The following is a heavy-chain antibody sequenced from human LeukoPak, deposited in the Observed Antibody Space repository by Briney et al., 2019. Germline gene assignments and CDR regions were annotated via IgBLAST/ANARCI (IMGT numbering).Heavy chain of an antibody. CDR3: ARGLVIQLWSENTNWFDP. V-gene: IGHV1-46*01. J-gene: IGHJ5*02. CDR2: INPSGGST. D-gene: IGHD5-18*01. CDR1: GYTFTSYY. Sequence: GASVKVSCKASGYTFTSYYMHWVRQAPGQGLEWMGIINPSGGSTSYAQKFQGRVTMTRDTSTSTVYMELSNLRSEDTAVYYCARGLVIQLWSENTNWFDPWGQGTLVTVSS.